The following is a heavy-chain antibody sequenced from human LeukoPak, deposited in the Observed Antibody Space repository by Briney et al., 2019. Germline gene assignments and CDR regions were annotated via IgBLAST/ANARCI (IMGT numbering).Heavy chain of an antibody. D-gene: IGHD3-9*01. CDR3: ARVDLGSDWPDY. V-gene: IGHV4-59*08. CDR1: GDSINNYY. J-gene: IGHJ4*02. CDR2: IYYSGST. Sequence: SETLSLTCTVSGDSINNYYWSWIRQPPGKGLEWIGYIYYSGSTSYNPSRRSRVTISVDTSKNQFSLKLRSVTAADTAIYYCARVDLGSDWPDYWGQGTLVTVSS.